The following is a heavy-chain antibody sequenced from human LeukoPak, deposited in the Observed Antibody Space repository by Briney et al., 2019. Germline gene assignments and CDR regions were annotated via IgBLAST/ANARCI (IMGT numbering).Heavy chain of an antibody. CDR3: AREFGSGSYYNLGY. D-gene: IGHD3-10*01. V-gene: IGHV5-51*01. J-gene: IGHJ4*02. CDR2: IFPGDSDP. CDR1: GYSFSSYW. Sequence: GESLKISCRGSGYSFSSYWIAWVRQMPGKGLEWMGIIFPGDSDPRYSPSFQGQVTISADKSISTAYLQWSSLKASDTAMYYCAREFGSGSYYNLGYWGQGTLVTVSS.